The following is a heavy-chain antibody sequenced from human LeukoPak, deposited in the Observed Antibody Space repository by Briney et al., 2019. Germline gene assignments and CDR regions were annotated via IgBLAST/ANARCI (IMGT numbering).Heavy chain of an antibody. J-gene: IGHJ4*01. CDR2: ISSSSSYI. CDR3: ARGTYYYDSSGYYYYDY. V-gene: IGHV3-21*01. CDR1: GFTFSSYS. D-gene: IGHD3-22*01. Sequence: GGSLRLSCAASGFTFSSYSMNWVRQAPGKGLEWVSSISSSSSYIYYADSVRGRFTISRDNAKNSLYLQMNSLRAEDTAVYYCARGTYYYDSSGYYYYDYWGQGTLVTVSS.